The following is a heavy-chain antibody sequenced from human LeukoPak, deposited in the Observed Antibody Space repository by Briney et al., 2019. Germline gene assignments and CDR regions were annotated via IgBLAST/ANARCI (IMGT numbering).Heavy chain of an antibody. V-gene: IGHV1-69*05. Sequence: SVKVSCKASGGTFISYAISWVRQAPGQGLEWMGGIIPIFGTANYAQKFQGRVTITTDESASTAYMELSSLRSEDTAVYYCASQPYYYDSSGYSRAEDYWGQGTLVTVSS. J-gene: IGHJ4*02. D-gene: IGHD3-22*01. CDR2: IIPIFGTA. CDR3: ASQPYYYDSSGYSRAEDY. CDR1: GGTFISYA.